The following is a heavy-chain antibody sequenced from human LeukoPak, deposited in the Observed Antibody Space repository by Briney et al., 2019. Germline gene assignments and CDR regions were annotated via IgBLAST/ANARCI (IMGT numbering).Heavy chain of an antibody. CDR2: ISAYNGHT. J-gene: IGHJ4*02. CDR3: ARSPPTGYLYYFDY. D-gene: IGHD3-9*01. Sequence: ASVKIPCKASNYTFSTYGISWMRQAPGQGLEWMGWISAYNGHTYYVQKFRDRMTMTTDTSTSTAYLELRSLTSDDTAVYYCARSPPTGYLYYFDYWGQGTLVTVSS. V-gene: IGHV1-18*01. CDR1: NYTFSTYG.